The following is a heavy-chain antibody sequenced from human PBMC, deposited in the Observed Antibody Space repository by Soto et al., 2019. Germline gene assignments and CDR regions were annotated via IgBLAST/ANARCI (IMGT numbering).Heavy chain of an antibody. V-gene: IGHV4-4*02. Sequence: SETPSLTCNISGGSISSEYWWSWVRQSPGKGLEWIGEIFHTGSASYSPSLASRVTISVDKSKNQFSLRLSSVTAADTAVYYCARWGKFNVLTETYDLDVWGQGTTVTVSS. D-gene: IGHD3-9*01. CDR1: GGSISSEYW. CDR3: ARWGKFNVLTETYDLDV. J-gene: IGHJ6*02. CDR2: IFHTGSA.